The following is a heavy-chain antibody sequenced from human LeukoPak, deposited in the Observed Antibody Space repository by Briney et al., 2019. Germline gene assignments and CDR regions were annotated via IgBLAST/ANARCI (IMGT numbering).Heavy chain of an antibody. V-gene: IGHV4-4*07. D-gene: IGHD3-22*01. CDR3: ARDEYYYDSSGYLFDY. Sequence: KPSETLSLTCTVSGGSISSYYWSWIRQPAGKGLEWIGRIYTSGSTIYSPSLKSRVTMSVDTSKNQFSLKLSSVTAADTAVYYCARDEYYYDSSGYLFDYWGQGTLVTVSS. CDR1: GGSISSYY. J-gene: IGHJ4*02. CDR2: IYTSGST.